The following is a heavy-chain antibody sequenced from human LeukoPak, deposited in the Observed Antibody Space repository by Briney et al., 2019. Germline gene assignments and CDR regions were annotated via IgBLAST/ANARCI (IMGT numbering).Heavy chain of an antibody. CDR1: AGTFSSYA. CDR2: IIPIFGTA. D-gene: IGHD3-9*01. CDR3: ARDCPDILTGYATYNWFDP. Sequence: SVKVSCKASAGTFSSYAISWVRQAPGQGLEWMGGIIPIFGTANYAQKFQGRVTITTDESTSTAYMELSSLRSEDTAAYYCARDCPDILTGYATYNWFDPWGQGTLVTVSS. J-gene: IGHJ5*02. V-gene: IGHV1-69*05.